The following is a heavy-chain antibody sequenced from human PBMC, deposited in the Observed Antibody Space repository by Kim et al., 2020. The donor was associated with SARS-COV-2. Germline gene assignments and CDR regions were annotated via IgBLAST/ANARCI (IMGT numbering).Heavy chain of an antibody. CDR1: GSSVRSSY. D-gene: IGHD1-26*01. V-gene: IGHV3-53*01. Sequence: GGSLRLSCAVSGSSVRSSYMTWVRQAPGKGLEWVSAIHDAGSTYYADSVKGRFTISRDIPKDTLYLQMNCLRADDTAVYYCSRSTVGAYFDYWGQGSLVSVSS. CDR2: IHDAGST. CDR3: SRSTVGAYFDY. J-gene: IGHJ4*02.